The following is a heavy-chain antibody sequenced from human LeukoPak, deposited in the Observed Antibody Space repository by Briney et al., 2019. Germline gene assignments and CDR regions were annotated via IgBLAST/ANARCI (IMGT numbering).Heavy chain of an antibody. CDR2: ISGSGDNT. CDR1: GFTFSTYA. J-gene: IGHJ4*02. Sequence: GGSLRLSCAASGFTFSTYAMNWVRHAPGKGLEWVSGISGSGDNTYYADSVKGRFTISRDNSKNTLYLQMNSLRAEDTAVYYCAKVRSGDIAAALHYWGQGTLLPVSS. V-gene: IGHV3-23*01. CDR3: AKVRSGDIAAALHY. D-gene: IGHD6-13*01.